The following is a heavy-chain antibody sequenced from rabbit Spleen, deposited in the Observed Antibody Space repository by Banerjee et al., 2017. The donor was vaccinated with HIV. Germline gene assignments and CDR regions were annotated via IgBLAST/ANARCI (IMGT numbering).Heavy chain of an antibody. CDR3: ARGGASDTGLNL. V-gene: IGHV1S40*01. D-gene: IGHD7-1*01. CDR2: IWTGSSSST. CDR1: GFSFSSNYW. J-gene: IGHJ4*01. Sequence: QSLEESGGGLVKPGASLTLTCTASGFSFSSNYWMCWVRQAPGKGLEWIACIWTGSSSSTAYATWAKGRFIISKTSSTTVTLQMTSLTAADTATYFCARGGASDTGLNLWGPGTLVTVS.